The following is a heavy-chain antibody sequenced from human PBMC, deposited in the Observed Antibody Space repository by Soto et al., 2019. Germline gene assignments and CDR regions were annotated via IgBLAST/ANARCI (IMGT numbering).Heavy chain of an antibody. D-gene: IGHD6-19*01. Sequence: QVQLVESGGGVVQPGRSLRLSCAASGFTFSSYGMHWVRQAPGKGLEWVAVISYDGSNKYYADSVKGRFTISRDNSKNTLYLQMNCLRAEDTAVYYCVKDLSGQWLILGGFDYWGQGTLVTVSS. CDR1: GFTFSSYG. CDR3: VKDLSGQWLILGGFDY. V-gene: IGHV3-30*18. J-gene: IGHJ4*02. CDR2: ISYDGSNK.